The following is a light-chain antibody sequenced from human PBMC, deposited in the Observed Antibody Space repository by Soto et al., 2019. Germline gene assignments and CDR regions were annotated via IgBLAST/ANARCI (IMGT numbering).Light chain of an antibody. CDR3: QQYNSFSIS. J-gene: IGKJ3*01. Sequence: DIQITQSPPTLSASVGDRVTITCRASQSISSWLAWYQQKPGKAPKLLIYDAASLESGVPSRFSGGGSGTEFTLTIDSLQPDDFATYDCQQYNSFSISFGPGTKVEIK. CDR2: DAA. CDR1: QSISSW. V-gene: IGKV1-5*01.